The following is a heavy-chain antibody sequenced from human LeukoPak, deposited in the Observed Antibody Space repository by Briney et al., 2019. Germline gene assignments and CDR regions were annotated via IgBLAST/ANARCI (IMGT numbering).Heavy chain of an antibody. CDR2: VDVHGQGT. CDR3: AISNYDSTTFYFHLDL. V-gene: IGHV3-74*01. D-gene: IGHD2/OR15-2a*01. Sequence: RGSLRLSCAAPGFTPSSYWMHWVRQAPRKGPVWVSRVDVHGQGTAYADSVKGRFTISRDNAKNTLSLQMNSMSAEDTAVYYCAISNYDSTTFYFHLDLWGQGTLVTVSS. CDR1: GFTPSSYW. J-gene: IGHJ5*02.